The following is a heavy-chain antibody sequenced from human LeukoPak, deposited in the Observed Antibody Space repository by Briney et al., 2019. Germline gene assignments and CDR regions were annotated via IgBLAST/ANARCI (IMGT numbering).Heavy chain of an antibody. D-gene: IGHD6-13*01. CDR3: ARVSSSSWYGGGYYYYYMDV. J-gene: IGHJ6*03. CDR2: IYYSGST. CDR1: GGSFSGYY. V-gene: IGHV4-59*01. Sequence: SETLSLTCAVYGGSFSGYYWSWIRQPPGKGLEWIGYIYYSGSTNYNPSLKSRVTISVDTSKNQFSLKLSSVTAADTAVYYCARVSSSSWYGGGYYYYYMDVWGKGTTVTISS.